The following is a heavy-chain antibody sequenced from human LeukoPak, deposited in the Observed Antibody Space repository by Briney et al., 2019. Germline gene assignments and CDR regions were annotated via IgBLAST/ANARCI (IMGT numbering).Heavy chain of an antibody. CDR1: GFTYDEYG. CDR3: ASETMVRGVSAFDI. D-gene: IGHD3-10*01. Sequence: GGSLRLSCAVSGFTYDEYGMSWVRQAPGKGLEWVSGISLNGGSSGYADSVKGRFTISRDNAKNSLYLQMNRLRAEDTAVYYCASETMVRGVSAFDIWGQGTMVTVSS. CDR2: ISLNGGSS. V-gene: IGHV3-20*04. J-gene: IGHJ3*02.